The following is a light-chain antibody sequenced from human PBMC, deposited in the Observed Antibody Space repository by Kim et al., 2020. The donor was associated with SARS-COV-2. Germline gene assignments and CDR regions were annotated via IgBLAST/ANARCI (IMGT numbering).Light chain of an antibody. V-gene: IGLV3-1*01. Sequence: SPGQTASITCSGDKLGDKYACWYQQKPGQSPVLVIYQDSKRPSGIPERFSGSNSGNTATLTISGTQAMDEADYYCQAWDSSTAWRVFGGGTQLTVL. J-gene: IGLJ3*02. CDR3: QAWDSSTAWRV. CDR1: KLGDKY. CDR2: QDS.